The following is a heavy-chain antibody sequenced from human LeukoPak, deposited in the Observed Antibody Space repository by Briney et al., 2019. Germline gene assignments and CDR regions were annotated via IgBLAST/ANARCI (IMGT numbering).Heavy chain of an antibody. CDR2: IYHSGST. J-gene: IGHJ3*01. D-gene: IGHD6-13*01. V-gene: IGHV4-59*12. Sequence: SETLSLTCTVSGGSISSYYWSWIRQPPGKGLEWIGYIYHSGSTYYNPSLKSRVTISVDRSKNQFTLKLSSVTAADTAVYYCARVDSSWPFDPWGQGTMVTVSS. CDR3: ARVDSSWPFDP. CDR1: GGSISSYY.